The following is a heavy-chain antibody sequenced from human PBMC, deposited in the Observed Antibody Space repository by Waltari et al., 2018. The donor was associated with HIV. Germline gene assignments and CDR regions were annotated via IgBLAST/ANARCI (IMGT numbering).Heavy chain of an antibody. CDR2: IKFDGDEK. CDR3: TRLNYHFDF. J-gene: IGHJ4*02. D-gene: IGHD3-10*01. CDR1: GFTFDNYW. V-gene: IGHV3-7*01. Sequence: EVRLVESGGGLVQPGGSLRLSCVASGFTFDNYWMRWVRQAQGKGLEWDANIKFDGDEKNYVDSVKGRFTISRDDGKNSLYLQMNSLRAEDTAVYYCTRLNYHFDFWGRGTLVAVSS.